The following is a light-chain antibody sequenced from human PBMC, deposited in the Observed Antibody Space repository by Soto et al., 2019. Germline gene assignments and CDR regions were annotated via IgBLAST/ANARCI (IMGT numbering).Light chain of an antibody. V-gene: IGKV4-1*01. J-gene: IGKJ1*01. CDR2: WAS. CDR3: QQWSRVPKT. CDR1: QSVLYSSNNKNY. Sequence: DIVMTQSPDSLAVSLGERATINCKSSQSVLYSSNNKNYLAWYQQKPGQPPKLLIYWASTRESGVPDRFRGTGSGTDFNLTISSLQAEDVGFYCCQQWSRVPKTLGQGTKVEIK.